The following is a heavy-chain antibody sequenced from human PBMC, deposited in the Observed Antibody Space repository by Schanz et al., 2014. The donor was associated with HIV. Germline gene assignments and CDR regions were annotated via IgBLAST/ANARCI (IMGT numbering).Heavy chain of an antibody. Sequence: QVQLVQSGAEVKKPGASVKVSCKASGYTFTGYYMHWVRQAPGQGLEWMGWINAYNGNTHYAQKFQGRVTMTRDTSFSTAFMGLSSLRSADTAVYYCAPCRCDGELSLLRYWGQGTLVTVSS. CDR3: APCRCDGELSLLRY. CDR2: INAYNGNT. V-gene: IGHV1-2*02. D-gene: IGHD3-16*02. J-gene: IGHJ4*02. CDR1: GYTFTGYY.